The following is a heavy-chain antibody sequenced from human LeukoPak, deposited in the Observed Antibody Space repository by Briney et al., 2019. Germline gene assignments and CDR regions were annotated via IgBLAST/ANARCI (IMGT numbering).Heavy chain of an antibody. CDR1: GFTFSSCA. Sequence: GGSLRLSCAASGFTFSSCAMHWVRQAPGKGLEWVAVISYDGSNKYYADSVKGRFTISRDNSKNTLYLQMNSLRAEDTAVYYCARGIYYDSSGYHYKGVRGAFDIWGQGTMVTVSS. V-gene: IGHV3-30-3*01. J-gene: IGHJ3*02. CDR3: ARGIYYDSSGYHYKGVRGAFDI. D-gene: IGHD3-22*01. CDR2: ISYDGSNK.